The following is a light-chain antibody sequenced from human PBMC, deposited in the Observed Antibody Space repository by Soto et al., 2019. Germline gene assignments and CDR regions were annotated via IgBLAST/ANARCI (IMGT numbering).Light chain of an antibody. V-gene: IGKV1-9*01. CDR1: QGINSY. Sequence: DIQLTQSPSFLSASVGDRVTITCRASQGINSYLAWYQQKPGKAPNLLIYAASTLQSGVPARFSGSGSGTEFTLTISSLQPEDFATYYCQQLNTYPIYTFGQGTKLEIK. CDR3: QQLNTYPIYT. CDR2: AAS. J-gene: IGKJ2*01.